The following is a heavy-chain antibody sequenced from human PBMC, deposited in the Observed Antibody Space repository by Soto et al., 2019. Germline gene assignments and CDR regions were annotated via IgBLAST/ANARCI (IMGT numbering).Heavy chain of an antibody. D-gene: IGHD5-18*01. CDR1: GFTFSSYW. J-gene: IGHJ4*02. CDR3: AKAVGSYGNFDY. CDR2: INPDGSTT. V-gene: IGHV3-74*01. Sequence: PGGSLRLSCAASGFTFSSYWMHWVRQAPGKGLVWVSLINPDGSTTNYADSVKGRFTISRDNAKNTVYLQMNSLRAEDTALYYCAKAVGSYGNFDYWGQGTLVTVSS.